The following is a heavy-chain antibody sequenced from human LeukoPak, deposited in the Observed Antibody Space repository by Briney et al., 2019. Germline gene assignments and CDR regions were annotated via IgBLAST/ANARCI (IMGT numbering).Heavy chain of an antibody. CDR2: IYYSGST. D-gene: IGHD3-10*01. Sequence: SETLSLTCTVSGGSISSSGFYWGWIRQPPGKGLEWIGSIYYSGSTFYNTSLKSRVTISVDTSKNQFSLKLSSVTAADTAVYYCARGLKEFNYYYYYMDVWGKGTTVTVSS. CDR3: ARGLKEFNYYYYYMDV. J-gene: IGHJ6*03. V-gene: IGHV4-39*07. CDR1: GGSISSSGFY.